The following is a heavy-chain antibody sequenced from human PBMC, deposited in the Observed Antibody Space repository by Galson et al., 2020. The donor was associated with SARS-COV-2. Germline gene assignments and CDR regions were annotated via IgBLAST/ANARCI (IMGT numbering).Heavy chain of an antibody. J-gene: IGHJ4*02. D-gene: IGHD6-19*01. V-gene: IGHV4-59*08. Sequence: SETLSLTCTVSGGSISSYYWSWIRQPPGKGLEWIGYIYYSGRTNYNPSLKIRVTISVDTSKNQFSLKLSSVTAADTAVYYCARSPGYSSGWPFDNWGQGTLVTVSS. CDR3: ARSPGYSSGWPFDN. CDR2: IYYSGRT. CDR1: GGSISSYY.